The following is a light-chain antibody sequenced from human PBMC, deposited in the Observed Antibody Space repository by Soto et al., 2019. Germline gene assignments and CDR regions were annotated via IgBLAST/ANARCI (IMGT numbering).Light chain of an antibody. J-gene: IGKJ2*03. CDR3: QQYDNYLYS. Sequence: IKMTKSPSTLSASVGDRVKITCRASQSISNWLPWYQQKPGKAPKVLIYDASSLESGVPSRFSGSGSGTEFTLTISSLQPDDLATYYCQQYDNYLYSFGQGTKLEIK. CDR2: DAS. V-gene: IGKV1-5*01. CDR1: QSISNW.